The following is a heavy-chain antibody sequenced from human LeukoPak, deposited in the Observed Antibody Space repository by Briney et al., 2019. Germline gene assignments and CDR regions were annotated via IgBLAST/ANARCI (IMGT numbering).Heavy chain of an antibody. J-gene: IGHJ5*02. V-gene: IGHV4-34*01. CDR3: ARGRSNYGP. CDR2: INHSGST. Sequence: SETLSLTCAVYGGSLSGYYWSWIRQSPGKGLEWIEEINHSGSTNYNPSLESRVTISVDTSKKQISLTLSSVTAADTAVYYCARGRSNYGPWGRGTLVTVSS. D-gene: IGHD4-4*01. CDR1: GGSLSGYY.